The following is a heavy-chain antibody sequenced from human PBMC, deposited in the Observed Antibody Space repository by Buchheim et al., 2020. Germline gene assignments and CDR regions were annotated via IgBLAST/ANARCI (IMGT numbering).Heavy chain of an antibody. CDR3: ARGMIASTDAFDGI. D-gene: IGHD3-22*01. Sequence: QVQLVESGGGVVQPGRSLRLSCAASGFTFSSYAMHWVRQAPGKGLEWVAVISYDGSNKYYADSVKGRFTISRDNSKNTLYLQMNRLRAEDTAVYYCARGMIASTDAFDGIWGQGT. V-gene: IGHV3-30-3*01. CDR2: ISYDGSNK. J-gene: IGHJ3*01. CDR1: GFTFSSYA.